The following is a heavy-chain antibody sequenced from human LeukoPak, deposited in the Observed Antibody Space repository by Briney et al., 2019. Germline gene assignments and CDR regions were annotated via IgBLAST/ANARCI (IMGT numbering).Heavy chain of an antibody. Sequence: GGSLRLSCAASGFTVSSNYMSWVRQAPGKGLEGVSVIYSGGSTYYADSVKGRFTISRDNSKNTLYLQMNSLRAEDTAVYYCARAHSSGWYYFDYWGQGTLVTVSS. CDR1: GFTVSSNY. CDR2: IYSGGST. J-gene: IGHJ4*02. D-gene: IGHD6-19*01. V-gene: IGHV3-66*01. CDR3: ARAHSSGWYYFDY.